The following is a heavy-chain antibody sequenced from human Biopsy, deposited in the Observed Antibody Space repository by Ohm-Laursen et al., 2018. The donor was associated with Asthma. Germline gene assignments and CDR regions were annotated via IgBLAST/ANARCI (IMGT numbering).Heavy chain of an antibody. J-gene: IGHJ4*02. D-gene: IGHD2-2*01. CDR1: GGTFNTYV. V-gene: IGHV1-69*13. CDR2: INSVFGTT. Sequence: GASVKVSCKPLGGTFNTYVIGWVRQAPGQGLEWMGGINSVFGTTTYPQEFQDRVTITADDSTSTVYMELSSLRSEDTAVYYCARKAGSCISRTCYSLDFWGQGTLVTVSS. CDR3: ARKAGSCISRTCYSLDF.